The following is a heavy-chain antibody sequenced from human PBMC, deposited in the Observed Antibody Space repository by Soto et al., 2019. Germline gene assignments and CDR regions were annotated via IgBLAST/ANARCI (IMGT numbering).Heavy chain of an antibody. CDR1: GGSVSSGNYY. CDR2: MYSSENT. Sequence: SETLSLTCTVSGGSVSSGNYYWSWIRQPPGKGLEWIGTMYSSENTYYNPSLLSRVTISVDTSKNEFSLRLSSVTAADTAVYYCARLNGYCISTNCHGHYGMDVWGQGTTVTVSS. D-gene: IGHD2-2*03. CDR3: ARLNGYCISTNCHGHYGMDV. V-gene: IGHV4-39*01. J-gene: IGHJ6*02.